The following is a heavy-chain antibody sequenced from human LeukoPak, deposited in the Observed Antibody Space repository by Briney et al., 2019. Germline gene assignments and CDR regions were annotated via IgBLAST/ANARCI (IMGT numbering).Heavy chain of an antibody. CDR1: GGSISSGSYY. V-gene: IGHV4-61*01. CDR3: ARVGRPNTIFGVVIIGFDY. J-gene: IGHJ4*02. Sequence: PSETLSLTCTVSGGSISSGSYYWSWIRQPPGKGLEWIGYIYYSGSTDYNPSLKSRVTISVDSSKNQFSLKLSSVTAADTAVYYCARVGRPNTIFGVVIIGFDYWGQGTLVTVSS. CDR2: IYYSGST. D-gene: IGHD3-3*01.